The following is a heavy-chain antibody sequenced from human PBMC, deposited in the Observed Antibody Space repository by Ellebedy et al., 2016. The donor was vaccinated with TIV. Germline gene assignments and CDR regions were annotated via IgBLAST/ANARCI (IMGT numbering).Heavy chain of an antibody. J-gene: IGHJ6*02. D-gene: IGHD6-6*01. CDR3: ARRPNYYGMDV. V-gene: IGHV3-23*01. Sequence: GESLKISCVASGFTFSAYAMTWVRQSPGKGLEWVSGISGSGVKTFYADSVKGRFTISRDNSKNTLYLQMNSLRAEDTAVYYCARRPNYYGMDVWGQGTTVTVSS. CDR2: ISGSGVKT. CDR1: GFTFSAYA.